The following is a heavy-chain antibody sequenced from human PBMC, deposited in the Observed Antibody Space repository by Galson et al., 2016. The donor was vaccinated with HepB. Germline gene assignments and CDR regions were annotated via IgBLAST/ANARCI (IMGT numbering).Heavy chain of an antibody. J-gene: IGHJ6*02. CDR2: IYPGNSEI. D-gene: IGHD1-1*01. CDR3: ARRLGTRAATITFYGMDV. CDR1: GYRFSDYW. V-gene: IGHV5-51*01. Sequence: QSGAEVKKPGESLKISCKGSGYRFSDYWIGWVRQMPGKGLEWMGVIYPGNSEIRYSPSFRGQVIISADTSVNTAYLQWSSLEPSDTAMYYCARRLGTRAATITFYGMDVWGQGTTVTVSS.